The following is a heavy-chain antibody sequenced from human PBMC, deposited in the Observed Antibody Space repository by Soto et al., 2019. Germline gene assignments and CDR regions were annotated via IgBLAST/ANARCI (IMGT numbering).Heavy chain of an antibody. J-gene: IGHJ4*02. CDR3: ARGPPGYSYGYHY. Sequence: SETLSLTCAVSGGSISSGGYYWSWIRQHPGKGLEWIGYIYYSGSTYYNPSLKSRVTISVDTSKNQFSLKLSSVTAADTAVYYCARGPPGYSYGYHYWGQGTLVTVSS. CDR2: IYYSGST. D-gene: IGHD5-18*01. CDR1: GGSISSGGYY. V-gene: IGHV4-31*11.